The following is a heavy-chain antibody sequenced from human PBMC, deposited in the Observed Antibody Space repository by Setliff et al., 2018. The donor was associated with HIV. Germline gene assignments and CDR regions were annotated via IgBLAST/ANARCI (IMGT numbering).Heavy chain of an antibody. CDR2: INPSGGST. J-gene: IGHJ6*02. CDR3: ARVRVVRGDQAYYYYYYYGMDV. CDR1: GYTFTSYY. V-gene: IGHV1-46*01. D-gene: IGHD3-10*01. Sequence: ASVKVSCKASGYTFTSYYMHWVRQAPGQGLEWMGIINPSGGSTSYAQKFQGRVTMTRDTSTSTVYMELSSLRSGDTAVYYCARVRVVRGDQAYYYYYYYGMDVWGQGTTVTVSS.